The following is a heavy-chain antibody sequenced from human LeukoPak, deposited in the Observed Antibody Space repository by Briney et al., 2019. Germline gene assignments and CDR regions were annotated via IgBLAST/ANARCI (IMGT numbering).Heavy chain of an antibody. D-gene: IGHD3-22*01. CDR1: GFTFSSFA. J-gene: IGHJ4*02. Sequence: GGSLRLSCTVSGFTFSSFAMSWVRQAPGKGLEWVSTITGGSGAKYYADSVKGRFTISRDNSKNTLYLQLNSLRAEDTAVYYCAKFGFYESLNNFDYWGQGTLVTVSS. CDR3: AKFGFYESLNNFDY. V-gene: IGHV3-23*01. CDR2: ITGGSGAK.